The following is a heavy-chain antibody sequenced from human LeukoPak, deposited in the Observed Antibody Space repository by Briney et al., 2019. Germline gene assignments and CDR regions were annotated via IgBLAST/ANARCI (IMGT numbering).Heavy chain of an antibody. CDR3: ARAIAALGTNY. CDR2: IWYDGSNK. Sequence: PGGSLRLSCAASGFAFSNYAMSWVRQAPGKGLEWVAVIWYDGSNKYYADSVKGRFTISRDNSKNTLYLQMNSLRAEDTAVYYCARAIAALGTNYWGQGTLVTVSS. CDR1: GFAFSNYA. J-gene: IGHJ4*02. D-gene: IGHD6-13*01. V-gene: IGHV3-33*08.